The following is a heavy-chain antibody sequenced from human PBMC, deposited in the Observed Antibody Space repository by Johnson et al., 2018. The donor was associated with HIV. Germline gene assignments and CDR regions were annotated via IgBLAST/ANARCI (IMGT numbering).Heavy chain of an antibody. J-gene: IGHJ3*02. CDR1: GFTFSSYA. CDR3: ARGKWLDAFDI. CDR2: ISGSGGNT. D-gene: IGHD6-19*01. Sequence: VQLVESGGDLVQPGGSLRLSCAASGFTFSSYAMSWVRQAPGKGLEWVSAISGSGGNTYYADSVKGRFSISRDNSKNTVYLQMNNLRAEHTAVYYCARGKWLDAFDIWGQGTMVTVSS. V-gene: IGHV3-23*04.